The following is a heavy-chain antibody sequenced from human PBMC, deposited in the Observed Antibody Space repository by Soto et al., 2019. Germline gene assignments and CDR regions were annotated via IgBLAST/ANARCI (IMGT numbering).Heavy chain of an antibody. J-gene: IGHJ4*02. V-gene: IGHV4-39*01. Sequence: QLQESGTGLLKPSETLSLTCSVSGGSTSSPSYNWGWVRQAPGQGPEWLGTIFYSGTAHYNPSLKSRLAISVDTSRSQVSLSLTSVTAADTAVYYCTTVASTHFDSWGQGAQVTVSS. CDR3: TTVASTHFDS. CDR1: GGSTSSPSYN. D-gene: IGHD4-17*01. CDR2: IFYSGTA.